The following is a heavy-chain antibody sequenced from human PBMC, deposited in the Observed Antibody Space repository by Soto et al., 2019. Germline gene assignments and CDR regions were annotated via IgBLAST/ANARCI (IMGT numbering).Heavy chain of an antibody. CDR3: ARDFLIYSSGWYGDFDY. D-gene: IGHD6-19*01. CDR2: ISYDGSNK. V-gene: IGHV3-30-3*01. J-gene: IGHJ4*02. CDR1: GFTFSSYA. Sequence: GGSLRLSCAASGFTFSSYAMHWVRQAPGKGLEWVAVISYDGSNKYYADSVKGRFTISRDNSKNTLYLQMNSLRAEDTAVYYCARDFLIYSSGWYGDFDYWGQGTLVTVSS.